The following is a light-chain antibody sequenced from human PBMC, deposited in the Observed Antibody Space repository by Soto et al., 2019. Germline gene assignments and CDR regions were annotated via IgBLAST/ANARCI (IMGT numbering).Light chain of an antibody. CDR1: SSDVGGYNF. J-gene: IGLJ3*02. V-gene: IGLV2-14*01. Sequence: QSVLTQPASVSGSPGQSITTSCTGTSSDVGGYNFVSWYQQHPGKAPRLMIFEVNNRPSGVSDRFSGSKSGNTASLTISGLQAEDEADYYCSSYTFSSTLVVFGGGTKLTVL. CDR2: EVN. CDR3: SSYTFSSTLVV.